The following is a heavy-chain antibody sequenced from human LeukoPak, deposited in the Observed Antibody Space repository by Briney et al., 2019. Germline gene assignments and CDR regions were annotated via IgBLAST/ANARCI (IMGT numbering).Heavy chain of an antibody. CDR3: ARHQHAGREHHYGMHV. J-gene: IGHJ6*02. Sequence: SETLSLTCTVSGGSIGIYYWAWIRQPPGKGLEWIGYIFHSGSTNYNPSLKSRLTISVDTSRNQFSLRLSSVTAADTAVYYCARHQHAGREHHYGMHVWGQGTTVSVSS. D-gene: IGHD1-26*01. CDR2: IFHSGST. CDR1: GGSIGIYY. V-gene: IGHV4-59*08.